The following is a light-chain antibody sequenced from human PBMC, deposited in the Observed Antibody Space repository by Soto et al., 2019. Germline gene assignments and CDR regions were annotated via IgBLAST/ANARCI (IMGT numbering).Light chain of an antibody. J-gene: IGKJ2*01. CDR1: QSVSDSY. V-gene: IGKV3-20*01. CDR2: ATS. CDR3: QQYVTSPPMYT. Sequence: ENVLTQSPGTLSLSPGERATLSCRASQSVSDSYLAWYQQKPGQTPRLLIYATSGRATGIPDRFSGSGSGTDFTLTISRVEPEDFAVYYCQQYVTSPPMYTFGQGTKVDIK.